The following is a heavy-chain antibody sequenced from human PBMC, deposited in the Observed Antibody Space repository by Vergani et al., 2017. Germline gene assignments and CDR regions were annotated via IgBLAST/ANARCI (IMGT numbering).Heavy chain of an antibody. Sequence: QVTLKESGPALVKPTQTLTLTCTFSGFSLSTSGMRVSWIRQPPGKALEWLARVDWDDDKFYSTSLKTRLTISKDTSTNQVVLTMTNMDPVDTATYYCARSSNWGSTGFDYGGQGTLVTVSS. V-gene: IGHV2-70*04. D-gene: IGHD7-27*01. CDR3: ARSSNWGSTGFDY. J-gene: IGHJ4*02. CDR2: VDWDDDK. CDR1: GFSLSTSGMR.